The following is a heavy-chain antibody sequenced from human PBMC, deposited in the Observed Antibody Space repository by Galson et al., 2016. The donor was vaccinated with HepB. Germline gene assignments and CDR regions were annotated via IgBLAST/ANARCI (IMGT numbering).Heavy chain of an antibody. CDR3: ARASGPFDM. Sequence: SLRLSCAASEFTFGSYAMSWVRQAPGKELEWVAVIWSDGSNKFYSDSVKGRFTISRDNSENTLYLQMNRLRAEDTALYYCARASGPFDMWGQGTMVTVSS. V-gene: IGHV3-33*08. J-gene: IGHJ3*02. D-gene: IGHD7-27*01. CDR1: EFTFGSYA. CDR2: IWSDGSNK.